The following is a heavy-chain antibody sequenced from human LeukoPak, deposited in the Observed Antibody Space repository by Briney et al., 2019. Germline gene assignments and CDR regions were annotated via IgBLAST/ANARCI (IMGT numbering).Heavy chain of an antibody. Sequence: SETLSLTCAVYGGSFSGYYWSWIRQPPGKGLEWIGEINHSGSTNYNPSLKSRVTISVDTSKNQFSLKPSSVTAADTAVYYCAARNKNYFDYWGQGTLVTVSS. D-gene: IGHD1/OR15-1a*01. CDR2: INHSGST. CDR3: AARNKNYFDY. J-gene: IGHJ4*02. CDR1: GGSFSGYY. V-gene: IGHV4-34*01.